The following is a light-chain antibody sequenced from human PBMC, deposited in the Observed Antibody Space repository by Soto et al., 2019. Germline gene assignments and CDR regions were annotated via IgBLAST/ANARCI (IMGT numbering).Light chain of an antibody. Sequence: QCPLTQPPSSSVSPGQSVTISCNGTNNDIGGYTYVSWYQQLPGKAPKLMIYEVSNRPSGVSNRFSGSKSGNTASLTISGLQAEDEADYYCSSYTSSSTLVVFGGGTK. J-gene: IGLJ2*01. CDR1: NNDIGGYTY. CDR3: SSYTSSSTLVV. V-gene: IGLV2-14*01. CDR2: EVS.